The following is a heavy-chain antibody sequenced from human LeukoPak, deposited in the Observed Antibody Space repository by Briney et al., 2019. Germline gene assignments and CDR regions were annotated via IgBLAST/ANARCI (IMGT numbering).Heavy chain of an antibody. CDR2: IYYSGST. CDR1: GYSISSAYY. CDR3: ARCPQTYSSGSS. D-gene: IGHD6-19*01. Sequence: SETLSLTCTVSGYSISSAYYWGWIREPPGKGLEWIGYIYYSGSTNYNPSLKSRVTISVDTSKNQFSLKLSSVPAADTAVYYCARCPQTYSSGSSGGQGTLVTVSS. V-gene: IGHV4-61*01. J-gene: IGHJ4*02.